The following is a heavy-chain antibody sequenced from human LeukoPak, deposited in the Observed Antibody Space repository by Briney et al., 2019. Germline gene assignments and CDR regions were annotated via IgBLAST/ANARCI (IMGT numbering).Heavy chain of an antibody. CDR1: GYTFSNYW. D-gene: IGHD3-22*01. V-gene: IGHV3-74*01. CDR2: IKSDGRT. CDR3: ARAPSEIGGYYPEYFRH. Sequence: GGSLRLSCAAAGYTFSNYWMHWVRQAPGKGLVWVSRIKSDGRTNYADSVKGRFTISRDNAKNTVSLQMNSLRAEDTGVYYCARAPSEIGGYYPEYFRHWGQGTLVTVSS. J-gene: IGHJ1*01.